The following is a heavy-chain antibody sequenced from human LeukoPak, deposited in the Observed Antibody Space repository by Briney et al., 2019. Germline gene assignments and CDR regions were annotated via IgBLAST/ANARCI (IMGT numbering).Heavy chain of an antibody. D-gene: IGHD1-1*01. CDR1: GFTFSSSG. CDR3: ATTGTYGSGYFDY. V-gene: IGHV3-30*03. Sequence: GRSLRLSCAASGFTFSSSGMHWVRQAPGKGLEWVALISFDESYQNYADSVKGRFTISRDNSKNTLYLQMNSLRAEDTAVYYCATTGTYGSGYFDYWGQGTLVTVSS. CDR2: ISFDESYQ. J-gene: IGHJ4*02.